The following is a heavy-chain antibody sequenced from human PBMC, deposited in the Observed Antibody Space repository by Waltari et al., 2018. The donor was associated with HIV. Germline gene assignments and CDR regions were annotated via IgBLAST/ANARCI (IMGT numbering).Heavy chain of an antibody. CDR2: IIPIFGTP. CDR3: AIGTRPSEYNYHGMDV. D-gene: IGHD6-6*01. V-gene: IGHV1-69*01. CDR1: GATFLNSA. Sequence: QVKLVQSGAEVKKPGSSLKVSCTASGATFLNSAPNWVRQAPVQGLEWIGGIIPIFGTPKYAQKLRGRVTIAADESTSTAYMELRSLRSDDTAVYYCAIGTRPSEYNYHGMDVWGHRTSVTVS. J-gene: IGHJ6*02.